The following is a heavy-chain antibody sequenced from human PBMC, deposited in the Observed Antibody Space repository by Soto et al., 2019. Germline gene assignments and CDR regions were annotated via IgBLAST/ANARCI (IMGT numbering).Heavy chain of an antibody. V-gene: IGHV3-30*18. CDR2: ISYDGSNK. Sequence: QVQLVESGGGVNQPGRSLRLSCAASGFTFSSYGMHWVRQAPGKGLEWVAVISYDGSNKYYADSVKGRFTISRDNSKNTLYLQMNSLRAVDTAVYYCAKDHYYDSSGYFDYWGQGTLVTVSS. D-gene: IGHD3-22*01. CDR3: AKDHYYDSSGYFDY. CDR1: GFTFSSYG. J-gene: IGHJ4*02.